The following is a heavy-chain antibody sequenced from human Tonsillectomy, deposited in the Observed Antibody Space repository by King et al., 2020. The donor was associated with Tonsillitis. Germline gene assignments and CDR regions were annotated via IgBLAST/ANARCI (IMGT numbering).Heavy chain of an antibody. J-gene: IGHJ4*02. D-gene: IGHD3-3*01. CDR1: GFTFDDYA. Sequence: QLVQSGGGLVQPGRSLRLSCAASGFTFDDYAMHWVRQAPGKGLEWVSGISWNSGSIGYADSVKGRFTISSDNAKNSLYLQMNSLRAEDTALYYCAKTRLRFLEWLPNFDYWGQGTLVTVSS. CDR3: AKTRLRFLEWLPNFDY. V-gene: IGHV3-9*01. CDR2: ISWNSGSI.